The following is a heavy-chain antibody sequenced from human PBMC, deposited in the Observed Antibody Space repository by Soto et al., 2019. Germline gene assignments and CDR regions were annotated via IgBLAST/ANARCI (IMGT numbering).Heavy chain of an antibody. CDR2: ISYDGSNK. CDR3: ARDSDIVATAFDY. V-gene: IGHV3-30-3*01. D-gene: IGHD5-12*01. CDR1: EFTFSTYA. Sequence: GGSLRLSCAASEFTFSTYAMHWVRQAPGKGLEWVAVISYDGSNKYYADSVKGRFTISRDNSKNTLYLQMNSLRAEDTAVYYCARDSDIVATAFDYWGQGTLVTVSS. J-gene: IGHJ4*02.